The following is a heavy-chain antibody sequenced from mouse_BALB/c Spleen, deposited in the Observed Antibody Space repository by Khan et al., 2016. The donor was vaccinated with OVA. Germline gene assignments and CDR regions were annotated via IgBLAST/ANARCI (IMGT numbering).Heavy chain of an antibody. Sequence: HVQLKVSGPGLVAPSQSLSITCPISGFSFTNSGVHLVRHPPGKVLEWLVVIWSYGSTTYNSALKSRLTISKAKSESQVFLNMNRLLTDNTAMYICARQTYYHYNIVDYWGQGTTVTVSS. D-gene: IGHD2-4*01. CDR1: GFSFTNSG. V-gene: IGHV2-6-1*01. J-gene: IGHJ4*01. CDR2: IWSYGST. CDR3: ARQTYYHYNIVDY.